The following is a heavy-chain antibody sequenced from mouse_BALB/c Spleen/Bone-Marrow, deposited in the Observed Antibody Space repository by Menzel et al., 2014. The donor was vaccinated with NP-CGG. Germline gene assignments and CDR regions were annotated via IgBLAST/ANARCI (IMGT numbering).Heavy chain of an antibody. CDR2: IDPRNGST. J-gene: IGHJ4*01. V-gene: IGHV14-3*02. CDR1: GFNFKDTY. CDR3: ARSIFH. Sequence: EVQLVESGAELVKPGASVKLSCTASGFNFKDTYMHWVKQRPEQGLEWIGRIDPRNGSTKYDPKFQGKATITADTSSITAYQQLSSLTAEDTAVYYCARSIFHWGQGTSVTVSS.